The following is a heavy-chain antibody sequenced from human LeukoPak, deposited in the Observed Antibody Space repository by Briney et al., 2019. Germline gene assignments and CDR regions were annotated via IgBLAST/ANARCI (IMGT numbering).Heavy chain of an antibody. V-gene: IGHV4-34*01. CDR1: GGSFSGYY. Sequence: TSETLSLTCVVYGGSFSGYYWSWIRQSPGKGLEWIGEINHRGSTNYNPSLKRRVTISLDTSKNQFSLKLSSVTAADTAVYYCARVPGDYVGLLDYWGQGTLVTVSS. J-gene: IGHJ4*02. CDR3: ARVPGDYVGLLDY. D-gene: IGHD4-17*01. CDR2: INHRGST.